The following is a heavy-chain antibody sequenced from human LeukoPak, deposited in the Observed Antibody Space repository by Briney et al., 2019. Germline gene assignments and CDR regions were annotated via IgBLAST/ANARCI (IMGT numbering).Heavy chain of an antibody. CDR2: INPNSGGT. D-gene: IGHD6-19*01. CDR1: GYTFTDYY. Sequence: ASVKVSCKASGYTFTDYYMQWVRQAPGQGLEWMGWINPNSGGTNYAQKLQGRVTMTTDTSTSTAYMELRSLRSDDTAVYYCAREEIAVAGTDYWGQGNLVTVSS. V-gene: IGHV1-2*02. J-gene: IGHJ4*02. CDR3: AREEIAVAGTDY.